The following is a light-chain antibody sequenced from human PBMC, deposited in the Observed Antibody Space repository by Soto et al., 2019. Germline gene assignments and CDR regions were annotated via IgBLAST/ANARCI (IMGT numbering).Light chain of an antibody. CDR3: QQYNYWPGT. V-gene: IGKV3-15*01. CDR2: GAS. Sequence: EIVMTQSPAALSVSPGERATLSCRASQSVSSNLAWYQHKPGQAPRLLISGASTRPTGIPARFSGSGSGTELTLTISSLQSEDFAVYYCQQYNYWPGTFGQGTKVEIK. CDR1: QSVSSN. J-gene: IGKJ1*01.